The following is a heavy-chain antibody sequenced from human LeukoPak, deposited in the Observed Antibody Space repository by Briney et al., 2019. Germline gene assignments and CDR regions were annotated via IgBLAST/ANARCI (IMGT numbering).Heavy chain of an antibody. CDR1: GFTFDDYA. V-gene: IGHV3-9*01. D-gene: IGHD4-23*01. Sequence: PGRSLRLSCAASGFTFDDYAMHWVRQAPGKGLEWVSGISWNSGSIGYADSVKGRFTISRDNAKNSLYLQMNSLRAEDTALYYCAKESYGGNSALDYWGRGTLVTVSS. CDR2: ISWNSGSI. CDR3: AKESYGGNSALDY. J-gene: IGHJ4*02.